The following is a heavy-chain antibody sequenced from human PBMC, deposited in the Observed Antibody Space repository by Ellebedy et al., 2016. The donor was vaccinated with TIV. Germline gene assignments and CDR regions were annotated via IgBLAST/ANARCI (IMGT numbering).Heavy chain of an antibody. V-gene: IGHV2-26*01. J-gene: IGHJ4*02. CDR1: GFSLATARMR. CDR2: ISSTDDQ. D-gene: IGHD4-17*01. Sequence: SGPTLVKPAETLTLTCSVSGFSLATARMRVGWIRQPPGKALEWLAHISSTDDQSYNTFLRSRLTISRDTSKRQVILTVTDMNPVDTATYYCARMDMDPVTIDFWGQGILVTVSS. CDR3: ARMDMDPVTIDF.